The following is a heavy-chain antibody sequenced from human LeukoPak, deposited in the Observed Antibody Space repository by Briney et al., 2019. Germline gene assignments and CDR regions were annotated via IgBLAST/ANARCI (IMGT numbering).Heavy chain of an antibody. D-gene: IGHD6-19*01. CDR2: ISSSGFTI. CDR3: ARDQLYSSGSGY. V-gene: IGHV3-11*04. Sequence: GGSLRLSCAASGFTFSDYFMSWIRQAPGKGLEWISYISSSGFTIYYSDSVRGRFTISRDNANNSLYLQMNSLRAEDTAVYYCARDQLYSSGSGYWGQGTLVTVSS. J-gene: IGHJ4*02. CDR1: GFTFSDYF.